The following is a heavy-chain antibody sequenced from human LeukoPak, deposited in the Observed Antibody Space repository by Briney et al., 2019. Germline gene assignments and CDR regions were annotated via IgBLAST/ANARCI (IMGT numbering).Heavy chain of an antibody. J-gene: IGHJ4*02. CDR2: ISTYNGDT. D-gene: IGHD3-3*01. CDR1: GYTLTTYG. Sequence: ASVKVSCKASGYTLTTYGISWVRQAPGQGLEWMGWISTYNGDTNYAQKLQGRVTMTTDTSTNTAYMELRSLRSDDTAVYYCARAGTPTYLYDLIYYFDYWGQGTLVTVSS. V-gene: IGHV1-18*01. CDR3: ARAGTPTYLYDLIYYFDY.